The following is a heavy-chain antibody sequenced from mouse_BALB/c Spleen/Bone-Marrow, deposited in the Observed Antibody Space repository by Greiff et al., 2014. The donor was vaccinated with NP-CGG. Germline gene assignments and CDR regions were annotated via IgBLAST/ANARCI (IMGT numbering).Heavy chain of an antibody. V-gene: IGHV1S137*01. CDR2: ISTYYGDA. J-gene: IGHJ4*01. D-gene: IGHD2-14*01. Sequence: QVQLQQSGAELVRPGVSVKISCKGSGYTFTDYAVHWAKQSHAKSLEWIGVISTYYGDASYNQKFKGKATMTVDKSSSTAYMELARLTSEDSAIYYCARSGRYGAYYAMDYWGQGTSVTVSS. CDR1: GYTFTDYA. CDR3: ARSGRYGAYYAMDY.